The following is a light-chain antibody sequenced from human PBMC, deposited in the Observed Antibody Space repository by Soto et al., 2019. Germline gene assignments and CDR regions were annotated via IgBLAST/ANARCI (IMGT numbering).Light chain of an antibody. V-gene: IGKV1-9*01. CDR2: AAS. J-gene: IGKJ1*01. Sequence: IQLTKPPSSLSAAVGDTATITCRASRGISTYLAWYQQKPGKAPKLLIYAASTLQSGVPSRFSGSGSGTEFTLTISSLQPDDFATYYCQQYNSYSWTFGQGTKVDIK. CDR3: QQYNSYSWT. CDR1: RGISTY.